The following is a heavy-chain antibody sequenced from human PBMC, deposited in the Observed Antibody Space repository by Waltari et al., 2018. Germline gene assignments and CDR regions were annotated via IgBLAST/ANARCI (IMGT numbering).Heavy chain of an antibody. CDR3: ARDEGSYYYGSGSYFH. CDR2: ISSSSSTI. V-gene: IGHV3-48*04. CDR1: GFTFSSYS. D-gene: IGHD3-10*01. Sequence: EVQLVESGGGLVQPGGSLRLSCAASGFTFSSYSMNWVRQAPGKGLEWVSYISSSSSTIYYADSVKCRFTISRDNAKNSRYLQMNSLRAEDTAVYYCARDEGSYYYGSGSYFHWGQGTLVTVSS. J-gene: IGHJ4*02.